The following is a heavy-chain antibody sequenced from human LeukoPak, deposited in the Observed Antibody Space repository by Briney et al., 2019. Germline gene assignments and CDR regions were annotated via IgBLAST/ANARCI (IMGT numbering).Heavy chain of an antibody. J-gene: IGHJ4*02. D-gene: IGHD3-10*01. CDR3: AKDSPYGSGSFDY. CDR1: GFTFGDYA. V-gene: IGHV3-23*01. CDR2: ISGSGGST. Sequence: GGSLRLSCTASGFTFGDYAMSWFRQAPGKGLEWVSAISGSGGSTYYADSVKGRFAISRDNSKNTLYLQMNSLRAEDTAVYYCAKDSPYGSGSFDYWGQGTLVTVSS.